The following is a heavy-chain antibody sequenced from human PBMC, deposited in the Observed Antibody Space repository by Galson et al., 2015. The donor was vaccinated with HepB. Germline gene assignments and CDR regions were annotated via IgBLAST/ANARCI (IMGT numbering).Heavy chain of an antibody. Sequence: SVKVSCKASGYTFTSYAMHWVRQAPGQRLEWMGWINAGNGNTKYSQKFQGRVTITRDTSASTAYMELSSLRSEDTAVYYCARDLFVWADGYPYDYWGQGTLVTVSS. D-gene: IGHD5-24*01. CDR2: INAGNGNT. CDR3: ARDLFVWADGYPYDY. J-gene: IGHJ4*02. V-gene: IGHV1-3*01. CDR1: GYTFTSYA.